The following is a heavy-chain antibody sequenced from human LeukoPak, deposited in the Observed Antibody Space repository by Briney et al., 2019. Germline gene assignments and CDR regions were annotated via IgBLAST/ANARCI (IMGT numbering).Heavy chain of an antibody. D-gene: IGHD6-13*01. J-gene: IGHJ4*02. Sequence: SETLSLTCTVSGGSISSYYWSWIRQPPGKGLEWIGYIYYSGSTNYNPSLKSRVTISVDTSKNQFSLKPSSVTAADTAVYYCARDVGPYSSSWDDYWGQGTLVTVSS. CDR3: ARDVGPYSSSWDDY. V-gene: IGHV4-59*12. CDR2: IYYSGST. CDR1: GGSISSYY.